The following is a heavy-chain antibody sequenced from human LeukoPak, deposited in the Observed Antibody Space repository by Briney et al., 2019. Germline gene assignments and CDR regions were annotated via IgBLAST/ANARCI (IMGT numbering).Heavy chain of an antibody. CDR3: ARDGGYNYDFDY. D-gene: IGHD5-24*01. Sequence: GRSLRLSCAASGFTFSSYGMHWVRQAPGKGLEWVAVIWYDGSNKYYADSVKGRFTISRDNSKNTLYLQMNSLRAEDTAVYYCARDGGYNYDFDYWGQGTLVTVSS. CDR2: IWYDGSNK. V-gene: IGHV3-33*01. CDR1: GFTFSSYG. J-gene: IGHJ4*02.